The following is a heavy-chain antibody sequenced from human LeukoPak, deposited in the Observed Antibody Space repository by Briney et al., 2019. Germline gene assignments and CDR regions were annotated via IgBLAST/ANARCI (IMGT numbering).Heavy chain of an antibody. V-gene: IGHV4-34*01. CDR1: GGSFSGYY. J-gene: IGHJ4*02. Sequence: SETLSLTCAVYGGSFSGYYWSWIRQPPGKGLEWIGEINHSGSTNYNPSLTSRVTISVDTSKNQFSLKLSSVAAADTAVYYCAITGYSSSYDYWGQGTLVTVSS. CDR2: INHSGST. CDR3: AITGYSSSYDY. D-gene: IGHD6-13*01.